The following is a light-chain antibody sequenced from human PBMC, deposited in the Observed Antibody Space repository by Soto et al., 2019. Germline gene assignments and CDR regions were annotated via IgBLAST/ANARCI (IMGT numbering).Light chain of an antibody. CDR3: GTDHGSGSNFVVV. Sequence: QSVLTQPPSASASLGASVTLTCTLSSGYSNYKVDWYQQRPGKGPRFVIRVGTGGIVGSKGDGIPDRCSVVGSGRNRYLTIKNIQEEDESDYHCGTDHGSGSNFVVVFGGGTKLTVL. CDR1: SGYSNYK. CDR2: VGTGGIVG. V-gene: IGLV9-49*01. J-gene: IGLJ2*01.